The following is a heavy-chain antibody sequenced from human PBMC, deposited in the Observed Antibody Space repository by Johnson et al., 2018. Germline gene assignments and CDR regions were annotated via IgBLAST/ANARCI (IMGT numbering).Heavy chain of an antibody. CDR2: ISSSSSYI. Sequence: VQLVQSGGGLVKPGGSLRLSCAASGFTFSSYSMNWVRQAPGKGLEWVSSISSSSSYIYYADSVKGRFTIPRDNAKNSLYLQMKSLRAEDTAVYYCARAPPYCSGGSCYFYYYYYMDVWGKGTTVTVSS. V-gene: IGHV3-21*01. D-gene: IGHD2-15*01. CDR1: GFTFSSYS. J-gene: IGHJ6*03. CDR3: ARAPPYCSGGSCYFYYYYYMDV.